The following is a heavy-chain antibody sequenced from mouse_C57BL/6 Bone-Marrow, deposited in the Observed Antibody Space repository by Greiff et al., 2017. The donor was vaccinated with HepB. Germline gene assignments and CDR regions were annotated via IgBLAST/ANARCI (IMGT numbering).Heavy chain of an antibody. V-gene: IGHV1-50*01. Sequence: VQLQQPGAELVKPGASVKLSCKASGYTFTSYWMQWVKQRPGRGLEWIGEIDPSDSYTNYNQKFKGKATLTVDTSSSTAYMQLSSLTSEDSAVYYCASGITTDFDYWGQGTTLTVSS. D-gene: IGHD2-4*01. CDR3: ASGITTDFDY. J-gene: IGHJ2*01. CDR1: GYTFTSYW. CDR2: IDPSDSYT.